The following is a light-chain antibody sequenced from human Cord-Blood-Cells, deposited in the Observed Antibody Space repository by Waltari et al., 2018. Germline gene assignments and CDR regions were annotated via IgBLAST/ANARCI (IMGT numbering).Light chain of an antibody. CDR3: VLYMGSGISV. V-gene: IGLV8-61*01. CDR1: SGSVSTSYY. CDR2: STN. Sequence: QTVVTQEPSFSVSPGGTVTLTCGLSSGSVSTSYYPSWYQQTPGQAPRTLIYSTNTRSSGVPARFSGSIRGNKAALTITGAQADDESDYYCVLYMGSGISVFGGGTMLPVL. J-gene: IGLJ2*01.